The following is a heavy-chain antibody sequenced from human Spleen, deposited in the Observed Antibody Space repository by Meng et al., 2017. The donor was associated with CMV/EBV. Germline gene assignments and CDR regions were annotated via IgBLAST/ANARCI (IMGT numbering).Heavy chain of an antibody. V-gene: IGHV4-4*02. J-gene: IGHJ4*02. CDR3: ATTSGYGSGSYYK. D-gene: IGHD3-10*01. CDR2: IYHSGNT. Sequence: VSGGSISTNNWWSWVRQPPGKGLEWSGEIYHSGNTNYNPSLKTRVTISVDKSKNQFSLKLSSVTAADTAIYYCATTSGYGSGSYYKWGQGTLVTVSS. CDR1: GGSISTNNW.